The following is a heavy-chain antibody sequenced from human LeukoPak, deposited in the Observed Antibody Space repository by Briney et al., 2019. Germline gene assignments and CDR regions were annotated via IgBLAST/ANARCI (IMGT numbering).Heavy chain of an antibody. CDR2: IYYSGST. CDR1: GGSISSGDYY. CDR3: ARDRGSGSYQHYYYYYYMDV. Sequence: TLSLTCTVSGGSISSGDYYWSWIRQPPGKGLEWIGYIYYSGSTYYNPSLKSRVTISVDTSKNQFSLKLSSVTAADTAVYYCARDRGSGSYQHYYYYYYMDVWGKGTTVTVS. V-gene: IGHV4-30-4*08. D-gene: IGHD3-10*01. J-gene: IGHJ6*03.